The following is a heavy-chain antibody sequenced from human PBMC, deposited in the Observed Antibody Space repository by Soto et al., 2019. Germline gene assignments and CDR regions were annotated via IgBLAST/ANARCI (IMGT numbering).Heavy chain of an antibody. CDR1: GFTFSAYS. CDR3: ARSVEGHFDY. CDR2: ITSATKTI. Sequence: EVQLVESGGDLVQRGGSLRLSCVASGFTFSAYSMNWVRQAPGKGLEWFSYITSATKTIKYADSVKGRFTISRDNAKNSVYLQMNRLRDEDKAVYYCARSVEGHFDYWGQGTVVTVSS. J-gene: IGHJ4*02. D-gene: IGHD6-19*01. V-gene: IGHV3-48*02.